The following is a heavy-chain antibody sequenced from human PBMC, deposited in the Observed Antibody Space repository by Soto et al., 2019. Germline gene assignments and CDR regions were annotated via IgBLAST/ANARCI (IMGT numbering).Heavy chain of an antibody. J-gene: IGHJ4*02. Sequence: ASVKVSCKASGYTFTSYGISWVRQAPGQGLEWMGWISAYNGNTNYAQKLQGRVTMTTDTSTSTAYMELRSLRSDDTAVYYCAKDFPEAIGRTAHLFDYWGQGTLVTVSS. CDR3: AKDFPEAIGRTAHLFDY. V-gene: IGHV1-18*01. CDR1: GYTFTSYG. D-gene: IGHD5-18*01. CDR2: ISAYNGNT.